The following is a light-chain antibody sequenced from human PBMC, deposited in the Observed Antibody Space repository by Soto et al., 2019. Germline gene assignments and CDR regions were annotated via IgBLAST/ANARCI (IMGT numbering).Light chain of an antibody. Sequence: EIVLTQAPGTLALSPGERATISCRASQTVISSYLAWYQQKPGQAPRLLIYGASSRATGIPDRFSGSGSGTDFTLTISRLEPEDFAVYYCQQYGNSRFTFGPGRKVDI. CDR3: QQYGNSRFT. V-gene: IGKV3-20*01. CDR1: QTVISSY. J-gene: IGKJ3*01. CDR2: GAS.